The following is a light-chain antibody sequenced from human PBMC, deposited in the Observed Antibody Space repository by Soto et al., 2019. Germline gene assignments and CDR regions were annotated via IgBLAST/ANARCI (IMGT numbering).Light chain of an antibody. CDR3: HSYDSSLSAVV. V-gene: IGLV1-40*01. Sequence: QLVLTQPPSVSGAPGQRVTISCTGTSSNIGAGYDVHWYQQLPGKAPTLLIYSNNDRPSGVPDRFSGSKSGTSASLAITWLQADDESDYYCHSYDSSLSAVVFGGGTKLTVL. CDR1: SSNIGAGYD. CDR2: SNN. J-gene: IGLJ3*02.